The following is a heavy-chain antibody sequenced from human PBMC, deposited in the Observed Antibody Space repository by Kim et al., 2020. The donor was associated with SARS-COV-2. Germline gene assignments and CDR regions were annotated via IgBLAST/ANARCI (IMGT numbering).Heavy chain of an antibody. J-gene: IGHJ3*02. Sequence: ASVKVSCKASGYTFTTYGIIWVRQVPGQGLEWMGWISPYNGHTNYTQKFQDRVTMTRDTSTSTAYMELTSLRSDDTAVYYCARPQEASGMYYIPDAFDIWGQGTLITVSS. CDR1: GYTFTTYG. D-gene: IGHD2-8*01. V-gene: IGHV1-18*01. CDR2: ISPYNGHT. CDR3: ARPQEASGMYYIPDAFDI.